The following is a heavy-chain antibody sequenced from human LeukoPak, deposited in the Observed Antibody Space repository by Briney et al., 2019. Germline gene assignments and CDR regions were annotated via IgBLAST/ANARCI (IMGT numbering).Heavy chain of an antibody. CDR3: ARVAAFSFDYRLDY. CDR1: GYAFSSFG. J-gene: IGHJ4*02. D-gene: IGHD3-16*01. Sequence: ASVKVSCKASGYAFSSFGIAWVRQAPGQGLEWMGWISGFNGNTDYAQKFQGRVTMTTDTSTSTAYMELRSLRFDDTALYYCARVAAFSFDYRLDYWGRGAQVTVSS. CDR2: ISGFNGNT. V-gene: IGHV1-18*01.